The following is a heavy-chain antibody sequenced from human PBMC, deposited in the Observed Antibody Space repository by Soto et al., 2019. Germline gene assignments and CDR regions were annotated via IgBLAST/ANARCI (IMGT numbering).Heavy chain of an antibody. CDR1: GDIFSNYT. CDR2: IIPFPDVA. Sequence: QVQLVQSGAEVKKPGSSVRVSCKASGDIFSNYTISWVRQAPGQGLEWMGRIIPFPDVANYPLRFQGRVTITADKSTSTVYVELSSLRSEDTAIYYCARVKTDSGSYEGDCYMDVWGKGTTVTVSS. D-gene: IGHD3-10*01. J-gene: IGHJ6*03. V-gene: IGHV1-69*02. CDR3: ARVKTDSGSYEGDCYMDV.